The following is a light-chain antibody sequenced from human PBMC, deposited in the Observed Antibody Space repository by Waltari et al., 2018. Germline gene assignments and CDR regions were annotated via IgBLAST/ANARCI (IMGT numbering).Light chain of an antibody. CDR2: AAS. CDR3: QQANSDPLT. CDR1: QGISSS. Sequence: DIQLTQSPSFLSASVGDRVTITCRASQGISSSLAWFQQKPGRAPKLLIYAASTLPGGVPSRFSGSGSGTEFTLTIINLQSEDFATYYCQQANSDPLTFGGGTKVEMK. V-gene: IGKV1-9*01. J-gene: IGKJ4*01.